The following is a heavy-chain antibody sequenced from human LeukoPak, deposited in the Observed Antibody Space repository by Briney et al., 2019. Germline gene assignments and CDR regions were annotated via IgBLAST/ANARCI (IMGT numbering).Heavy chain of an antibody. CDR2: MNPNSGNT. J-gene: IGHJ4*02. V-gene: IGHV1-8*03. CDR3: ARGDSSGYDYFDY. CDR1: GGTFSSYA. Sequence: ASVKVSCKASGGTFSSYAISWVRQATGQGLEWMGWMNPNSGNTGYAQKFQGRVTITRNTSISTAYMELSSLRSEDTAVYYCARGDSSGYDYFDYWGQGTLVTVSS. D-gene: IGHD3-22*01.